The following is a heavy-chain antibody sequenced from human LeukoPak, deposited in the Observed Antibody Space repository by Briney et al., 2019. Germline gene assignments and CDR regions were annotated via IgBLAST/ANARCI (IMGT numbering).Heavy chain of an antibody. CDR3: ARGWQWLVD. J-gene: IGHJ4*02. Sequence: RTSETLSLTCAVYGGSFSGDYWNWIRQPPGKGLEWIGEINHSGSTNYNPSLKSRVTISVDTSKNQFSLKLSSVTAADTAVYYCARGWQWLVDWGQGTLVTVSS. CDR2: INHSGST. V-gene: IGHV4-34*01. D-gene: IGHD6-19*01. CDR1: GGSFSGDY.